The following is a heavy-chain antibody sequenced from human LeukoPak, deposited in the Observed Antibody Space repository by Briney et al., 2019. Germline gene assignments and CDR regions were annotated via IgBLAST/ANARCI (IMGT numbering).Heavy chain of an antibody. CDR2: IYYSGST. CDR3: ARDQLGYGSGSTLLGDSRYFDL. D-gene: IGHD3-10*01. Sequence: SETLSLTCTVSGGSISSSSYYWGWIRQPPGKGLEWIGSIYYSGSTYYNPSLKSRVTISVDTSKNQFSLKLSSVTAADTAVYYCARDQLGYGSGSTLLGDSRYFDLWGRGTLVTVSS. V-gene: IGHV4-39*02. J-gene: IGHJ2*01. CDR1: GGSISSSSYY.